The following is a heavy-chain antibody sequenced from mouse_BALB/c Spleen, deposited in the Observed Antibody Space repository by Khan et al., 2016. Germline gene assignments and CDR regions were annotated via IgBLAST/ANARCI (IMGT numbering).Heavy chain of an antibody. CDR1: GYTFTNYG. D-gene: IGHD1-1*01. J-gene: IGHJ3*01. CDR3: AEDYCGNNAFAY. CDR2: INTNTGEP. V-gene: IGHV9-3*02. Sequence: QIQLVQSGPELKKPGETVKISCKASGYTFTNYGMNWVKQATGKGLKWMGWINTNTGEPTYAEEFKGRLAFSLETSASTAYLQINNLKHEDTATCFCAEDYCGNNAFAYWGQGTLVTVSA.